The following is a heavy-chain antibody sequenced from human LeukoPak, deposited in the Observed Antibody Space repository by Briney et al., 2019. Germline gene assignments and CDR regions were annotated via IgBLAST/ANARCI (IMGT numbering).Heavy chain of an antibody. D-gene: IGHD1-26*01. Sequence: SETLSLTCTVSGGSISNYYWYWMRQPPGKGLECIGYTYYSGNANYNPSLKSRVTISVDTSKNQFSLKLSSVTAADTAVYYCASLQWEPGAFDIWGQGTMVTVSS. CDR2: TYYSGNA. CDR3: ASLQWEPGAFDI. CDR1: GGSISNYY. V-gene: IGHV4-59*01. J-gene: IGHJ3*02.